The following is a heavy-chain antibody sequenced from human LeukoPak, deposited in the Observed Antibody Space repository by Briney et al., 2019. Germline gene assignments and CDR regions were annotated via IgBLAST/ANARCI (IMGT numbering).Heavy chain of an antibody. Sequence: GGSLRLSCAASGFTFSSYSMNWVRQAPGKGLEWVSYISSSSSTIYYADSVKGRFTISRDNSKNTLYLQMNSLRAEDTAVYYCARGGRRYFDWLSSNNWFDPWGQGTLVTVSS. CDR2: ISSSSSTI. CDR3: ARGGRRYFDWLSSNNWFDP. D-gene: IGHD3-9*01. J-gene: IGHJ5*02. CDR1: GFTFSSYS. V-gene: IGHV3-48*01.